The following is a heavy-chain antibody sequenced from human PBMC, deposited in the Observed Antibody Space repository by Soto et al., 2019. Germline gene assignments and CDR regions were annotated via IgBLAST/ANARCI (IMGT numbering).Heavy chain of an antibody. CDR3: ARDDYGGNSGDYVDY. D-gene: IGHD4-17*01. CDR2: ISSSSSYI. Sequence: GGSLRLSCAASGFTFSSYSMNWVRQAPGKGLEWVSSISSSSSYIYYADSVKGRFTISRDNAKNSLYLQMNSLRAEDTAVYYCARDDYGGNSGDYVDYWGQGTLVTVSS. V-gene: IGHV3-21*01. J-gene: IGHJ4*02. CDR1: GFTFSSYS.